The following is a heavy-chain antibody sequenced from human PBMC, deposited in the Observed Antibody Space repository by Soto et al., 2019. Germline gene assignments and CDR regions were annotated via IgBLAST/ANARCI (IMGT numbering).Heavy chain of an antibody. CDR3: AREIVVVPAAMLGHYYMDV. J-gene: IGHJ6*03. CDR2: MNPNSGNT. V-gene: IGHV1-8*01. CDR1: GYTFTSYD. D-gene: IGHD2-2*01. Sequence: ASVKVSCKASGYTFTSYDINWVRQATGQGLEWMGWMNPNSGNTGYAQKFQGRVTMTRNTSISTAYMELSSLRSEDTAVYYCAREIVVVPAAMLGHYYMDVWGKGTTVTVSS.